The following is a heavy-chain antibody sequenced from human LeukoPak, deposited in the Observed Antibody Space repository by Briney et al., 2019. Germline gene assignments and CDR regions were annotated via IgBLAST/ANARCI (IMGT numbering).Heavy chain of an antibody. J-gene: IGHJ4*02. D-gene: IGHD3-3*01. CDR1: GFTFSSYS. V-gene: IGHV3-21*01. Sequence: PGGSLRLSCAASGFTFSSYSMNWVRQAPGKGLEWVSSISSSSSYIYYADSVKGRFTISRDNAKNSLYLQMNSLRAEDTAVYYCARMASHYDFWSGYPFDYWGQGTLVTVSS. CDR2: ISSSSSYI. CDR3: ARMASHYDFWSGYPFDY.